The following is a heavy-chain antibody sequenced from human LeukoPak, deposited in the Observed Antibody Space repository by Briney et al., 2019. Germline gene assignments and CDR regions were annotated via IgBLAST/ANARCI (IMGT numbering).Heavy chain of an antibody. CDR1: GGSISSSSYY. Sequence: PSETLSLTCAVSGGSISSSSYYWGWLRQPPGKGLEWVGSIYYSGSTYYNPSLKSRVTISVDTSKNQFSLKLSSVTAADTAVYYCARMVRGVIGYYYMDVWGKGTTVTVSS. CDR2: IYYSGST. V-gene: IGHV4-39*01. J-gene: IGHJ6*03. CDR3: ARMVRGVIGYYYMDV. D-gene: IGHD3-10*01.